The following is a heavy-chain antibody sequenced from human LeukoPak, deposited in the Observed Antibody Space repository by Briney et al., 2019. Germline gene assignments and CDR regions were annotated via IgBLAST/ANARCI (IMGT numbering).Heavy chain of an antibody. V-gene: IGHV1-24*01. CDR2: FDPEDGET. Sequence: ASVKVSCKVSGYTLTELSMHWVRQAPGKGLEWMGGFDPEDGETIYAQKFQGRVTMTEDTSTDTAYMGLSSLRSEDTAVYYCATVEAAAGNFDYWGQGTLVTVSS. CDR3: ATVEAAAGNFDY. D-gene: IGHD6-13*01. J-gene: IGHJ4*02. CDR1: GYTLTELS.